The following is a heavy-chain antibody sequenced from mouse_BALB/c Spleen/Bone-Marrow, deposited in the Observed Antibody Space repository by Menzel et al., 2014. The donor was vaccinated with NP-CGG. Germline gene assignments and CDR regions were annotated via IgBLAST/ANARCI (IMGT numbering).Heavy chain of an antibody. V-gene: IGHV1-15*01. Sequence: QVQLQQSGAELVRPGASVTLSCKASGYTFTDYEIHWVKQAPVHGLEWIGAIDPETGGTAYNQKFKGKATLTADKSSSTAYMKLRSLTSEDSAVYYCTRDGSSRWYFDVWGAGTTVTVSS. CDR2: IDPETGGT. J-gene: IGHJ1*01. D-gene: IGHD1-1*01. CDR1: GYTFTDYE. CDR3: TRDGSSRWYFDV.